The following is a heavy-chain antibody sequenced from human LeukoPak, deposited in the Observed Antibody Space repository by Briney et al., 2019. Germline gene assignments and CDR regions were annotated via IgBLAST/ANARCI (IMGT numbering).Heavy chain of an antibody. CDR3: AKDMHLGCSGGTCYPWGY. D-gene: IGHD2-15*01. CDR1: GFTFSSYA. J-gene: IGHJ4*02. CDR2: ISASNTGSNT. V-gene: IGHV3-23*01. Sequence: GGSLRLSCAASGFTFSSYAMSWVRQAPGKGLEWVSVISASNTGSNTYYADSVKGRFAISRDSSTNTLYLQMNSLRAEDTAVYYCAKDMHLGCSGGTCYPWGYWGQGTLVTVSS.